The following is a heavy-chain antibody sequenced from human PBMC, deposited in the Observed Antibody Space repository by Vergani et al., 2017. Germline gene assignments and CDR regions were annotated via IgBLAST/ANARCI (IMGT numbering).Heavy chain of an antibody. CDR2: ISSSGAYI. J-gene: IGHJ2*01. Sequence: EEQLVESGGGLVKPGGSLRLSCAASRFTFSSYSMNWVRQAPGRGLEWVSSISSSGAYIYYADSVKGRFTVSRDNAKNSLYLQMNVLRAEDTAVYYCARETVVAASGFFDLWGRGTLVTVSS. D-gene: IGHD2-15*01. CDR1: RFTFSSYS. V-gene: IGHV3-21*01. CDR3: ARETVVAASGFFDL.